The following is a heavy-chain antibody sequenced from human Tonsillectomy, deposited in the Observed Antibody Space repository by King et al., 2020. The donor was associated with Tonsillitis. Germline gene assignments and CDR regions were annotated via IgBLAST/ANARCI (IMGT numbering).Heavy chain of an antibody. D-gene: IGHD6-19*01. CDR2: IKQDGSEK. CDR3: AGGGWHDY. V-gene: IGHV3-7*03. J-gene: IGHJ4*02. Sequence: VQLVESGGGLVQPGGSLRLSCAASGFTFNTYWMSWVRQAPGKGLEWVAHIKQDGSEKYYVDSVKGRFTISRDNAKNSLYLQMNSLRLDDTAVYYGAGGGWHDYWGQGTLVTVSS. CDR1: GFTFNTYW.